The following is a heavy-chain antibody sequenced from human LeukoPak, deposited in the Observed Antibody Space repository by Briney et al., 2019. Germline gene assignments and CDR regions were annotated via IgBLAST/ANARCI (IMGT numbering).Heavy chain of an antibody. V-gene: IGHV1-18*01. CDR1: GYRFITFG. J-gene: IGHJ4*02. CDR2: ISAYNGNT. CDR3: ARDPLGTYYDFWSGLDY. D-gene: IGHD3-3*01. Sequence: VASVRVSCKPSGYRFITFGSNWVRQAPGQGLEWMGWISAYNGNTNYAQKLQGRVTMTTDTSTSTAYMELRSLRSDDTAVYYCARDPLGTYYDFWSGLDYWGQGTLVTVSS.